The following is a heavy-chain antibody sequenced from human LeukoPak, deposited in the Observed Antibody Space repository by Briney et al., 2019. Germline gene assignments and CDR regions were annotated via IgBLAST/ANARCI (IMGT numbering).Heavy chain of an antibody. D-gene: IGHD6-19*01. CDR2: INHSGST. CDR3: ARGRYSSGWYAQYLMDY. Sequence: SETLSLTCTVSGGSITGNYYWSWIRQPPGKGLEWIGEINHSGSTNYNPSLKSRVTISVDTSKNQFSLKLSSVTAADTAVYYCARGRYSSGWYAQYLMDYWGQGTLVTVSS. J-gene: IGHJ4*02. V-gene: IGHV4-34*01. CDR1: GGSITGNYY.